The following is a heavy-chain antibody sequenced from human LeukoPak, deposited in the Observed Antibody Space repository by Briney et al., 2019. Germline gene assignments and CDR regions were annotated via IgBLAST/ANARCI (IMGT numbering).Heavy chain of an antibody. CDR1: GLRFGDYA. V-gene: IGHV3-49*04. CDR2: IRSNIYGGTT. Sequence: PGGSLRLSCRTSGLRFGDYAMSWVRRAPGKGLEWVAFIRSNIYGGTTEYAASVRGRFTISRDDSESSVYLQMNSLKTEDTAVYYCTRDHWNTFGYWGQGTLVTVSS. J-gene: IGHJ4*02. CDR3: TRDHWNTFGY. D-gene: IGHD1/OR15-1a*01.